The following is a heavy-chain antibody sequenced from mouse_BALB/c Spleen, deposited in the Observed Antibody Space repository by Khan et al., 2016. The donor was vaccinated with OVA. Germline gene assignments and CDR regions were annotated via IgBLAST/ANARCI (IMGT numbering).Heavy chain of an antibody. CDR1: GYSIASDYA. Sequence: EVKLQESGPGLVKPSQSLSLTCTVTGYSIASDYAWNWLRQFPGNKLEWMGFISYSGNTNYNPSLKSRISITRDTSKDQFFLQLNSVTTEDTATYYCARVYGGDFDYWGQGTTRTVSS. CDR2: ISYSGNT. V-gene: IGHV3-2*02. J-gene: IGHJ2*01. D-gene: IGHD1-1*01. CDR3: ARVYGGDFDY.